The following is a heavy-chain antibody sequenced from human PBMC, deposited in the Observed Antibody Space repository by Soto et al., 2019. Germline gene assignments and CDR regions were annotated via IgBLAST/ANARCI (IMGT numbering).Heavy chain of an antibody. V-gene: IGHV3-23*01. CDR1: GFTFSSYA. CDR3: AKDRPAVIISCYSEASPHAFDI. Sequence: EVQLLESGGGLVQPGGSLRLSCAASGFTFSSYAMTWVRQAPGKGLEWVSTLSGSGGYPYYADSVKGRFTISRDNSKNTLYLQMNSLRAVDSAVYFCAKDRPAVIISCYSEASPHAFDIWGHGTMVTVSS. J-gene: IGHJ3*02. D-gene: IGHD2-15*01. CDR2: LSGSGGYP.